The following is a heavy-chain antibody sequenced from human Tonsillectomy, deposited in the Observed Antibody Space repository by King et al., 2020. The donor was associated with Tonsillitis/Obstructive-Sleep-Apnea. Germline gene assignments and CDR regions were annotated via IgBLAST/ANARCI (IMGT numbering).Heavy chain of an antibody. V-gene: IGHV4-39*01. Sequence: QLQESGPGLVKPSETLSLTCTVSGGSISSSSYYWGWVRQPPGKGLEWIGSIYYSGSTFYNPSLKSRVTISVDTSKNQFSLNLSSVTAADTAVYYCARGNLYYYYYMDVWGKGTTVTVSS. CDR1: GGSISSSSYY. CDR3: ARGNLYYYYYMDV. J-gene: IGHJ6*03. CDR2: IYYSGST.